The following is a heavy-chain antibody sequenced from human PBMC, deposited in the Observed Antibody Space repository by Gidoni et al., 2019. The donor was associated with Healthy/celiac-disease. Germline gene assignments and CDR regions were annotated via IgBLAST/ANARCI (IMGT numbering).Heavy chain of an antibody. CDR3: AREVKQPEAPHWFDP. J-gene: IGHJ5*02. V-gene: IGHV4-34*01. D-gene: IGHD6-13*01. Sequence: QVQLQQWGAGLLKPSDTLSLTCAVYGGSFSGYYWSWIRQPPGKGLEWSGEINHSGSTNYNPALKSRVTISVDTSKTQFSLKLSSVTAADTAVYYCAREVKQPEAPHWFDPWGQGTLVTVSS. CDR2: INHSGST. CDR1: GGSFSGYY.